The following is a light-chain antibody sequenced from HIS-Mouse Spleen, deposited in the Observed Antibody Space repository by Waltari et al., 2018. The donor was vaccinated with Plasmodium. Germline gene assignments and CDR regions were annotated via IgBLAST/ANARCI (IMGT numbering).Light chain of an antibody. Sequence: SVFTQSPGTLSLYPWGRASFSCRASQSVSSSYLAWYQQKPGQAPRLLIYGASSSATGIPDRFSGSGSGTDFTLTISRLEPEDFAVYYCQQYGSSPYTFGQGTKLEIK. CDR2: GAS. CDR1: QSVSSSY. CDR3: QQYGSSPYT. V-gene: IGKV3-20*01. J-gene: IGKJ2*01.